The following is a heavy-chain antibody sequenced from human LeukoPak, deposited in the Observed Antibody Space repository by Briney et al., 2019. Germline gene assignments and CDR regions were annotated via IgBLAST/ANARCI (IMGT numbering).Heavy chain of an antibody. CDR2: ISSSSSYI. V-gene: IGHV3-21*01. D-gene: IGHD3-10*01. J-gene: IGHJ4*02. CDR1: GFTFSSYS. CDR3: AKSFWWFGEFSPFDY. Sequence: PGGSLRLSCAASGFTFSSYSMNWVRQAPGKGLEWVSSISSSSSYIYYTDSVKGRFTISRDNAKKSLYLQMNSLRAEDTAVYYCAKSFWWFGEFSPFDYWGQGTLVTVSS.